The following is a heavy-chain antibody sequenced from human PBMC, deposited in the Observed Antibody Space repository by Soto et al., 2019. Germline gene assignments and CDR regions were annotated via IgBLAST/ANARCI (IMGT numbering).Heavy chain of an antibody. D-gene: IGHD7-27*01. CDR1: VDSITTYKW. J-gene: IGHJ6*02. CDR3: ATCQLGEYYYAMDI. V-gene: IGHV4-4*02. Sequence: PSETLSLTGGVSVDSITTYKWWTCVRQTPGKGLEWIGEIYDSGNTRYNPSLKSRVTISKDTSKNELSLKLNSVTVADTAVYYCATCQLGEYYYAMDIWGQGTTVTVSS. CDR2: IYDSGNT.